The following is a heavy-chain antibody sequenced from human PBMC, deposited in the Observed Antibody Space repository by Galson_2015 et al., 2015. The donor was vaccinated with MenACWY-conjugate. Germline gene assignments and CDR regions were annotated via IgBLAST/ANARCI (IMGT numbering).Heavy chain of an antibody. V-gene: IGHV4-59*01. CDR2: IYYSGST. Sequence: GLVKPSETLSLTCTVSGGSISSYYWSWIRQPPGKGLEWIGYIYYSGSTNYNPSLKSRVTISVDTSKNQFSLKLSSVTAADTAVYYCARASSVAYYYGMDVWGQGTTVTVSS. CDR1: GGSISSYY. J-gene: IGHJ6*02. CDR3: ARASSVAYYYGMDV. D-gene: IGHD6-6*01.